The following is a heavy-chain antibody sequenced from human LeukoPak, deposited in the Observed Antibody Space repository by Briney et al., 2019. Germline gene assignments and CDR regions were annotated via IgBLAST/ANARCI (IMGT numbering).Heavy chain of an antibody. V-gene: IGHV3-23*01. CDR1: GFTFSTYA. CDR3: ARDRGYYYDSSGSEFDY. Sequence: GGSLRLSCAASGFTFSTYAMNWVRQAPGKGLEWVSGISGSADTTFYADSVRGRFTISRDNPKNTLYLQMNSLRAEDTAVYYCARDRGYYYDSSGSEFDYWGQGTLVTVSS. CDR2: ISGSADTT. D-gene: IGHD3-22*01. J-gene: IGHJ4*02.